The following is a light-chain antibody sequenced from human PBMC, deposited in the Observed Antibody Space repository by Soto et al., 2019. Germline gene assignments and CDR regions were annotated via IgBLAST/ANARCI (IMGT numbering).Light chain of an antibody. V-gene: IGKV3-15*01. CDR1: QGVGST. Sequence: EIIMTQSPSTLSVSPGERVTLSCRASQGVGSTLAWYRQQPGQAPRLLIYDAYIRASGVPARFSGSGSGTEFTLTISGLKSEDFAVYFCQHYKTWPLAFGGGTKVDIK. CDR3: QHYKTWPLA. J-gene: IGKJ4*01. CDR2: DAY.